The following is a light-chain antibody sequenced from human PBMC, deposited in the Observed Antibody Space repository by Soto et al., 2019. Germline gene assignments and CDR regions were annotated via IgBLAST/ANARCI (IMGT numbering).Light chain of an antibody. CDR1: QTVNTY. J-gene: IGKJ2*01. V-gene: IGKV3-11*01. CDR3: QQRSSWPPYT. Sequence: EIVLTQSPATLPLSPGERATLSCRASQTVNTYLAWYQQKPGQAPRLLIYDASSRATGIPARFTGSGSGTDFTLTISSLEPEDFAVYYCQQRSSWPPYTFGQGTKVDIK. CDR2: DAS.